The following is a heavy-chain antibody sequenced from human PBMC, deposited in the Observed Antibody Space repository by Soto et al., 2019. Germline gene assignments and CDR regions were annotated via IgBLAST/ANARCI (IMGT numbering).Heavy chain of an antibody. D-gene: IGHD3-10*01. V-gene: IGHV4-59*01. CDR1: GDSISRYY. Sequence: QVQLQESGPGLVKPSETLSLTCTVSGDSISRYYWSWIRLSPGKGLEWIGYIYYSGETNYNPSVKSRVTISVDRTKNQFSLKLSSVTAAGTAVYYCVRDQGGEFLKGSGMDVWGQGTTVTVSS. J-gene: IGHJ6*02. CDR3: VRDQGGEFLKGSGMDV. CDR2: IYYSGET.